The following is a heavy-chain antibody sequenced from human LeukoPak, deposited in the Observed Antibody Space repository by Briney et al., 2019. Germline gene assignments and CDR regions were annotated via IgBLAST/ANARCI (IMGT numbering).Heavy chain of an antibody. CDR1: GGTFSSYA. Sequence: GASVKVSCKASGGTFSSYAISWVRQAPGQGLEWMGGIIPIFGTANYAQKFQGRVTITADESTSTAYMELSSLRSEDTAVYYCARVDTAMVTDYYYYYGMDVWGQGTTVTVSS. J-gene: IGHJ6*02. CDR2: IIPIFGTA. D-gene: IGHD5-18*01. V-gene: IGHV1-69*13. CDR3: ARVDTAMVTDYYYYYGMDV.